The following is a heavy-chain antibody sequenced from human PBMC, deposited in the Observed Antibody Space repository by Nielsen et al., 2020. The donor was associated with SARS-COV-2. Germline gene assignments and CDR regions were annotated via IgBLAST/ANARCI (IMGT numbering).Heavy chain of an antibody. CDR3: ARPAYSSGRTQYYFDY. V-gene: IGHV5-51*01. D-gene: IGHD6-19*01. Sequence: GESLKISCKGSGYSFTSYWIGWVRQMPGKGLEWMGIIYPDDSDTRYSPSFQGQVTISADKSISTAYLQWSSLKASDTAMYYCARPAYSSGRTQYYFDYWGQGTLVTVSS. CDR1: GYSFTSYW. CDR2: IYPDDSDT. J-gene: IGHJ4*02.